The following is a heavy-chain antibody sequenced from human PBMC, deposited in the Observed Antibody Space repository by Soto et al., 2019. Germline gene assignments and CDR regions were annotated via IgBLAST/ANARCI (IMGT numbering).Heavy chain of an antibody. J-gene: IGHJ6*03. Sequence: GGSLRLSCAASGGPFSSYWMSWVRQAPGKGLEWVANIKQDGSEKYYVDSVKGRFTISRDNAKNSLYLQMNSLRAEDTAVYYCARERITIFGVVIIPIYYYYYMDVWGKGTTVTVSS. V-gene: IGHV3-7*01. D-gene: IGHD3-3*01. CDR2: IKQDGSEK. CDR1: GGPFSSYW. CDR3: ARERITIFGVVIIPIYYYYYMDV.